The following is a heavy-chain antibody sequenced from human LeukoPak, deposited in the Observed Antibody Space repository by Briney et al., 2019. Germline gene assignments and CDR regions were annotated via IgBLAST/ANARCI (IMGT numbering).Heavy chain of an antibody. D-gene: IGHD4-23*01. CDR2: ISYDGSNK. CDR1: GFTFSSYA. Sequence: GGSLRLSCAASGFTFSSYAMHWVRQAPGKGLEWVAVISYDGSNKYYADSVKGRFTISRDNSKNTLYLQMNSLRAEDTAVYYCARETYRTTVVTPGHYWGQGTLVTVSS. J-gene: IGHJ4*02. V-gene: IGHV3-30-3*01. CDR3: ARETYRTTVVTPGHY.